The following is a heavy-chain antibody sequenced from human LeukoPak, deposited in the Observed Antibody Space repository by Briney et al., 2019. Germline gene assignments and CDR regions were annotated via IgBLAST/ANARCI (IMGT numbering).Heavy chain of an antibody. CDR3: AKELYNYGDYGAEGLDV. Sequence: PGGSLGLSCAVSGFTFGNYGMHWVRQAPGKGLEWVALISHDGSSEYYAGSVKGRFTISRDNSKITVYLQMNSLKAEDTAVYYCAKELYNYGDYGAEGLDVGGQGTTVTVS. V-gene: IGHV3-30*18. J-gene: IGHJ6*02. D-gene: IGHD4-17*01. CDR1: GFTFGNYG. CDR2: ISHDGSSE.